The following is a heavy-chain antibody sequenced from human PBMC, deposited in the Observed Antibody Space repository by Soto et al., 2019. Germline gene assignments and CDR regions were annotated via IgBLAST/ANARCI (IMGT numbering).Heavy chain of an antibody. CDR1: GYSFTSYW. CDR2: IDPSDSYT. V-gene: IGHV5-10-1*01. D-gene: IGHD6-6*01. Sequence: GESLKISCKGSGYSFTSYWISWVRQMPGKGLEWMGRIDPSDSYTNYSPSFQGHVTISADKSISTAYLQWSSLKASDTAMYYCATRKTAARIQTDYYYYGMDVWVQGT. CDR3: ATRKTAARIQTDYYYYGMDV. J-gene: IGHJ6*02.